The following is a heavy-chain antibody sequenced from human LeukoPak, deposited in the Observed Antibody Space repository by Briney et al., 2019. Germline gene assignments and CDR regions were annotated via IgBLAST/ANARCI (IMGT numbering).Heavy chain of an antibody. Sequence: SETLSLTCTVSGGSISSYYWSWIRQPPGKGLEWIGYIYYSGSTNYNPSLKSRVTISVDTSKNQFSLKLSSVTAADTAVYYCARGKGSTSVWGKGTTVTISS. CDR3: ARGKGSTSV. V-gene: IGHV4-59*01. D-gene: IGHD3-10*01. CDR1: GGSISSYY. J-gene: IGHJ6*04. CDR2: IYYSGST.